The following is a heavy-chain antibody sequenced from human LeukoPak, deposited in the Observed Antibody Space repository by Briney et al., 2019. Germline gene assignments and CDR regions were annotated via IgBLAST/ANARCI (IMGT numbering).Heavy chain of an antibody. D-gene: IGHD3-3*01. CDR3: ARGSNCDFWSGYYGFDY. CDR2: IYYSGST. CDR1: GGSISSSSYY. J-gene: IGHJ4*02. V-gene: IGHV4-39*01. Sequence: SETLSLTCTVSGGSISSSSYYWGWIRQPPGKGLEWIGSIYYSGSTYYNPSLKSRVTISVDTSKNQFSPKLSSVTAADTAVYYCARGSNCDFWSGYYGFDYWGQGTLVTVSS.